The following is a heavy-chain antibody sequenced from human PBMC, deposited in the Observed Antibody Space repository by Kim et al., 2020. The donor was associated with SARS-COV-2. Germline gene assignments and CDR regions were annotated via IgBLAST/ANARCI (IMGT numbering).Heavy chain of an antibody. V-gene: IGHV4-4*02. D-gene: IGHD3-16*02. Sequence: SETLSRTCTVSGGSMSSFIWWSWVRQPPGQGLEWIGGIYHSGSTSYNPSLKSRVTMSLDKSKNQFSLRLTSVTAADTAVYSCARVDARSLIFHLWGQGTLVTVSS. CDR3: ARVDARSLIFHL. J-gene: IGHJ5*02. CDR1: GGSMSSFIW. CDR2: IYHSGST.